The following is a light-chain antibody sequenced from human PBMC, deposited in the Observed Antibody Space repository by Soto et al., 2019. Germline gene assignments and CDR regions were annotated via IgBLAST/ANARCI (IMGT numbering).Light chain of an antibody. CDR1: QSVSSN. Sequence: EIVLTQSPATLSFSPGERATLSCRASQSVSSNLAWYQQKPGQAPRLLIYLASSRATGIPDRFSVSGSGTEFTLTISSLQSEDFAVYYCQQYNNWPWTFGQGTKVDIK. CDR2: LAS. J-gene: IGKJ1*01. V-gene: IGKV3D-15*01. CDR3: QQYNNWPWT.